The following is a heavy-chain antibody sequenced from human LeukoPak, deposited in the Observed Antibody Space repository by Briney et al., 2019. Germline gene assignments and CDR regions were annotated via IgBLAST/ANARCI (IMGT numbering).Heavy chain of an antibody. CDR2: TFYTGAT. D-gene: IGHD1-1*01. Sequence: SETLSLTCTVSGGSIRSHYWTWIRQAPGKRLEWIGYTFYTGATYYNPSLRSRVTISIDTSKNQFSLKVTSVTTADTAVYYCAKRDRGGWFDPWGQGTLVTVSS. V-gene: IGHV4-59*11. CDR1: GGSIRSHY. J-gene: IGHJ5*02. CDR3: AKRDRGGWFDP.